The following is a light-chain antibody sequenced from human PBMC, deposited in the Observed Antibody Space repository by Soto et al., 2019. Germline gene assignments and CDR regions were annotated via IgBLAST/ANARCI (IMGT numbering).Light chain of an antibody. J-gene: IGKJ5*01. Sequence: EIVMTQSPATLSVSPGERATLSCRASESVGSNLAWYQQKPGQAPRLLIHDASKRPTGIPARFSGSGSGTDFTLTISRLEPEDSAVYYCQQRSDRLPITFGQGTRLEI. CDR3: QQRSDRLPIT. V-gene: IGKV3-11*01. CDR1: ESVGSN. CDR2: DAS.